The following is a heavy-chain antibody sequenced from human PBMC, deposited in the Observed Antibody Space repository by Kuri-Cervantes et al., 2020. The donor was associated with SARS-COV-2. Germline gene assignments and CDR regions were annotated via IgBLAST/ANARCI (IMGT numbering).Heavy chain of an antibody. Sequence: SETLSLTCAVYGGSFSGYYWSWIRQPPGKGLEWIGEVNHSGSTNYNPSLKSRVTISVDTSKNQFSLKLSSVTAADTAVYYCARGRSPGYWGQGTLVTVSS. CDR1: GGSFSGYY. J-gene: IGHJ4*02. V-gene: IGHV4-34*01. CDR3: ARGRSPGY. CDR2: VNHSGST.